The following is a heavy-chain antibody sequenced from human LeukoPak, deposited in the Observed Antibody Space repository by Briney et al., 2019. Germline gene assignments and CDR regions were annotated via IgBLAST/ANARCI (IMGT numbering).Heavy chain of an antibody. V-gene: IGHV3-7*01. D-gene: IGHD5-12*01. CDR1: GFTFSSYW. Sequence: PGGSLRLSCAASGFTFSSYWMSWVRQAPGKGLEWVANIKQDGSEKYYVDSVKGRFTISRDNAKNSLYLRMNSLRAEDTAVYYCARDSFYGYDPHYYFDYWGQGALVTVSS. CDR3: ARDSFYGYDPHYYFDY. CDR2: IKQDGSEK. J-gene: IGHJ4*02.